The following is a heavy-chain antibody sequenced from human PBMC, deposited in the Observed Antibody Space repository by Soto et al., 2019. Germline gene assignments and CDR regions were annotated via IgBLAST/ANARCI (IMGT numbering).Heavy chain of an antibody. J-gene: IGHJ6*02. CDR2: IYWDDDK. Sequence: QITLKESGPTLVKPKQTLTLTCTLSGFPLSTSGVGVGWIRQPPGKALEWLALIYWDDDKRYSPSLKNRLTNTKDTSKNPVVLTTTNMDPADTATYYCAHTHCNGGTCYGMDVWGQGTRVTVSS. D-gene: IGHD2-15*01. CDR1: GFPLSTSGVG. V-gene: IGHV2-5*02. CDR3: AHTHCNGGTCYGMDV.